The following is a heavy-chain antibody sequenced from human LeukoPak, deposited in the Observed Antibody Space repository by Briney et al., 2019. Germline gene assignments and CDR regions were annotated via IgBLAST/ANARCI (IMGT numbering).Heavy chain of an antibody. V-gene: IGHV3-74*01. CDR2: INSDGSST. D-gene: IGHD6-19*01. Sequence: PGGSLRLSCAASGFTFSSYWMHWVRQAPGKGLVWVSRINSDGSSTSYADSVKGRFTISRDNAKNTLYLQMNSLRAGDTAVYYCARDFLWLDLYYYYGMDVWGQGTTVTVSS. CDR1: GFTFSSYW. CDR3: ARDFLWLDLYYYYGMDV. J-gene: IGHJ6*02.